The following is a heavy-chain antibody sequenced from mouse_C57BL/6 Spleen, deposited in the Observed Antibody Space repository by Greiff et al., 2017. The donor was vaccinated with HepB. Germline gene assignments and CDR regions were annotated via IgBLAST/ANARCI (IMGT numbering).Heavy chain of an antibody. CDR2: INPNNGGT. CDR1: GYTFTDYN. D-gene: IGHD3-3*01. V-gene: IGHV1-22*01. J-gene: IGHJ2*01. Sequence: EVQLQQSGPELVKPGASVKMSCKASGYTFTDYNMHWVKQSHGKSLEWIGYINPNNGGTSYNQKFKGKATLTVNKSSSTAYMELRSLTSEDSAVYYCARWVDGGQGVYFDYWGQGTTLTVSS. CDR3: ARWVDGGQGVYFDY.